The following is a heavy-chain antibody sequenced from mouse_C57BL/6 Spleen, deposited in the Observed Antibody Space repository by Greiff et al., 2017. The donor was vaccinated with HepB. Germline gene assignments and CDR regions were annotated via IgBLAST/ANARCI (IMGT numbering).Heavy chain of an antibody. Sequence: VQLQQSEAELVKPGASVKISCKASGYAFSDYWMNWVKQRPGKGLEWIGQIYPGDGSTNFNGKFKGKATLTADKSSSTAYIQLSSLTSEDSAVYFCARGTSFAYWGQGTLVTVSA. J-gene: IGHJ3*01. CDR3: ARGTSFAY. V-gene: IGHV1-80*01. CDR1: GYAFSDYW. CDR2: IYPGDGST. D-gene: IGHD3-3*01.